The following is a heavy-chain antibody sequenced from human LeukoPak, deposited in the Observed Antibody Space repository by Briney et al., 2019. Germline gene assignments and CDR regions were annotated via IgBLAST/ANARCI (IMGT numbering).Heavy chain of an antibody. Sequence: PSETLSLTCAVYGGSFSGYYWSWIRQPPGKGLEWIGEINHSGSTNYNPSLKSRVTISVDTSKNQFSLKLSSVTAADTAVYYCARGFPTTPFDYWGQGTLVTVSS. V-gene: IGHV4-34*01. CDR1: GGSFSGYY. CDR2: INHSGST. D-gene: IGHD4-11*01. J-gene: IGHJ4*02. CDR3: ARGFPTTPFDY.